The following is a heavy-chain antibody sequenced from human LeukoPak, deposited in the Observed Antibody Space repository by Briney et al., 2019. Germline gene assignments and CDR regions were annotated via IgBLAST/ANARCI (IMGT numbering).Heavy chain of an antibody. CDR2: ISGSGGGT. CDR1: GITLSNYG. J-gene: IGHJ4*02. Sequence: GGSLRLSCAVCGITLSNYGMSWVRQAPGKGLEWVAGISGSGGGTNYADSVKGRFTISRDNPKNTLYLQMNSLRAEDTAVYFCAKRGVVIRVILVGFHKEAYYFDSWGQGALVTVSS. V-gene: IGHV3-23*01. CDR3: AKRGVVIRVILVGFHKEAYYFDS. D-gene: IGHD3-22*01.